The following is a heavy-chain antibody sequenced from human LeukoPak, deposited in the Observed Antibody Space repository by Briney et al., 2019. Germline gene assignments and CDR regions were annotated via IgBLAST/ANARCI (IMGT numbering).Heavy chain of an antibody. CDR2: ISGSGGST. CDR1: GFTFWRYA. D-gene: IGHD1-26*01. V-gene: IGHV3-23*01. J-gene: IGHJ5*02. CDR3: ERPRGVGANWFHP. Sequence: GGSLRLSCAACGFTFWRYAMSGVRQAPGKGLEWVSAISGSGGSTYYADSVKGRFTISRDNSKNTLYLQMNSLRAEHTAVYYGERPRGVGANWFHPWGQGTLVTVSS.